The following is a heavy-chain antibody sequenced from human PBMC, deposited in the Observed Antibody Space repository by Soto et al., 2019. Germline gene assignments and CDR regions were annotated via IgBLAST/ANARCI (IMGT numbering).Heavy chain of an antibody. D-gene: IGHD3-9*01. J-gene: IGHJ4*02. CDR3: ARGGYYDILAGSLPPLDY. V-gene: IGHV1-69*12. CDR2: IIPIFSTA. Sequence: QVQLVQSGAEVKKPGSSVKVSCKASGGTFSSYAISWVRQAPGQGLEWMGGIIPIFSTATYAQKFQGRVTITAGECTSTAYMELSSLRSDDTAVYYCARGGYYDILAGSLPPLDYWGQGARVTVSS. CDR1: GGTFSSYA.